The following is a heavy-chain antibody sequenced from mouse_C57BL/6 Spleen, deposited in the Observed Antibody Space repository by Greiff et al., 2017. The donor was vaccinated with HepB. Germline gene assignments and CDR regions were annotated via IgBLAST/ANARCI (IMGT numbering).Heavy chain of an antibody. V-gene: IGHV5-17*01. CDR3: ARPYYYGSSYVGFDY. J-gene: IGHJ2*01. D-gene: IGHD1-1*01. CDR1: GFTFSDYG. Sequence: EVMLVESGGGLVKPGGFLKLSCAASGFTFSDYGMHWVRQAPEKGLEWVAYISSGSSTIYYADTVKGRFTISRDNAKNTLFLQMTSLRSEDTAMYYCARPYYYGSSYVGFDYWGQGTTLTVSS. CDR2: ISSGSSTI.